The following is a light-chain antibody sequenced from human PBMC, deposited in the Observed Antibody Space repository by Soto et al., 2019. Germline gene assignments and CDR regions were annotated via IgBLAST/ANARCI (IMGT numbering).Light chain of an antibody. CDR3: AAWDDSLLVV. CDR1: NSNIGSHA. J-gene: IGLJ2*01. Sequence: QSVLTQPPSASGTPGQRVTISCSGSNSNIGSHAVNWFQHLPGTAPRLLISSSNQRPSGVPDRFSGSKSGTSASLAISGLQSEDEADYYCAAWDDSLLVVFGGGTKVTVL. CDR2: SSN. V-gene: IGLV1-44*01.